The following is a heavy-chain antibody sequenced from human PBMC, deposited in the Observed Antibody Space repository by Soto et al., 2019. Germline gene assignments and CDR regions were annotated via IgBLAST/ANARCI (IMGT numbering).Heavy chain of an antibody. D-gene: IGHD4-17*01. V-gene: IGHV3-73*01. J-gene: IGHJ6*02. Sequence: RWSLRLSCSASVFTFSGSAMHWFRQASGKGLEWVGRIRSKANSYATAYAASVKGRFTISRDDSKNTAYLQMNSLKTEDTAVYYCTRSTVTDVFSLGHGMDVWGQGTTVTVSS. CDR3: TRSTVTDVFSLGHGMDV. CDR2: IRSKANSYAT. CDR1: VFTFSGSA.